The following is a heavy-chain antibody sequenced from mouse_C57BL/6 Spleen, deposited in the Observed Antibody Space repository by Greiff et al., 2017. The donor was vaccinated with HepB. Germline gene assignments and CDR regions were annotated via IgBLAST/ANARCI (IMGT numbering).Heavy chain of an antibody. CDR1: GFSLTSYG. J-gene: IGHJ3*01. CDR2: IWRGGST. V-gene: IGHV2-5*01. Sequence: VQRVESGPGLVQPSQSLSITCTVSGFSLTSYGVHWVRQSPGKGLEWLGVIWRGGSTDYNAAFMSRLSITKDNSKSQVFFKMNSLQADDTAIYYCAKNADGYDGFAYWGQGTLVTVSA. CDR3: AKNADGYDGFAY. D-gene: IGHD2-2*01.